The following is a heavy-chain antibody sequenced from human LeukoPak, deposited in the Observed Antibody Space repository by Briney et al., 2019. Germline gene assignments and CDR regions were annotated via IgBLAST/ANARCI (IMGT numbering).Heavy chain of an antibody. V-gene: IGHV1-2*02. J-gene: IGHJ4*02. CDR1: GYTFTSYA. Sequence: ASVKVSCKASGYTFTSYAMNWVRQAPGQGLEWMGWINPNSGGTNYTRKFQGRVTMTRDTSISTAYMELSRLRSDDTAVYYCARDPPPIAAAGWGQGTLVTVSS. D-gene: IGHD6-13*01. CDR3: ARDPPPIAAAG. CDR2: INPNSGGT.